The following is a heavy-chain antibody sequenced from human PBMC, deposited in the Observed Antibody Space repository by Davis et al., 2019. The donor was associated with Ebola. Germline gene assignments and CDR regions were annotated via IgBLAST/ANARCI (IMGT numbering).Heavy chain of an antibody. CDR2: ITLNSGTT. J-gene: IGHJ5*02. D-gene: IGHD3-10*01. V-gene: IGHV3-9*01. Sequence: PGGSLRLSCATSGLTFDDYAMHWFRQAPGKGLEWVSGITLNSGTTAYADSVKGRFTISRDNAKDSLYLQMNSLRTEDTAFYYCAKDFYGSGSYMDAWGQGTLVAVSS. CDR1: GLTFDDYA. CDR3: AKDFYGSGSYMDA.